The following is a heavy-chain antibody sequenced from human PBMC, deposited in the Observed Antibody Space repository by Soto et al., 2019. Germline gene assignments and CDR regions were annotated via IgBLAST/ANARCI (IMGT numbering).Heavy chain of an antibody. Sequence: GASVKVSCKASGYTFTSYGISWVRQAPGQGLEWMGWTNPSNGGTNYAQKFQGRVTMTRDTSLSIAYMELTTLRSDDTAVFYCAREVGGGRQYYFDSWGLGTLVTVSS. V-gene: IGHV1-2*02. D-gene: IGHD3-16*01. CDR2: TNPSNGGT. CDR1: GYTFTSYG. CDR3: AREVGGGRQYYFDS. J-gene: IGHJ4*02.